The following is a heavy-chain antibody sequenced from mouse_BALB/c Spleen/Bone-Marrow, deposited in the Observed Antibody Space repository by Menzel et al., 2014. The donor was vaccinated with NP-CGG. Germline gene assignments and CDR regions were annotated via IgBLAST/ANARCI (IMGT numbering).Heavy chain of an antibody. V-gene: IGHV2-9*02. CDR2: IWAGGST. Sequence: VKVVESGPGLVAPSQSLSITCTVSGFSLTSYGVHWVRQPPGKGLEWLGVIWAGGSTNYNSALMSRLSISKDNSKGQVFLKMNSLQTDDTAMYFCARDRGFGYDRTMDYWGQGTSVTVSS. CDR3: ARDRGFGYDRTMDY. J-gene: IGHJ4*01. CDR1: GFSLTSYG. D-gene: IGHD2-2*01.